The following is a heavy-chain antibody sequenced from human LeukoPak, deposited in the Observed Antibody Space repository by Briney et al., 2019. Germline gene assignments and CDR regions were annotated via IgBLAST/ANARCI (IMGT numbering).Heavy chain of an antibody. CDR3: ARDQFMVRGVINLYYYYMDV. J-gene: IGHJ6*03. CDR2: IRYDGSNK. CDR1: GFTFSSYG. Sequence: GGSLRLSCAASGFTFSSYGMHWVRQAPGKGLEWVAFIRYDGSNKYYADSVKGRFTISRDNSKNTLYLQMNSLRAEDTAVYYCARDQFMVRGVINLYYYYMDVWGKGTTVTVSS. V-gene: IGHV3-30*02. D-gene: IGHD3-10*01.